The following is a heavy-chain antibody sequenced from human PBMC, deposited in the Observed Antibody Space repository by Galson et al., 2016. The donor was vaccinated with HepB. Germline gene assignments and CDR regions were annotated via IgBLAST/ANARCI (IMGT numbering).Heavy chain of an antibody. CDR2: ISYDGTNK. Sequence: SLRLSCAASGFTFSLYAMHWVRQAPGKGLEWVGIISYDGTNKFYADSLKGRFTISRDNSNNTLFLQMNSLKPEDTAVYFCAKEDRDYRASFSEALDMWGQGTMVTVSS. J-gene: IGHJ3*02. CDR3: AKEDRDYRASFSEALDM. V-gene: IGHV3-30*18. CDR1: GFTFSLYA. D-gene: IGHD4/OR15-4a*01.